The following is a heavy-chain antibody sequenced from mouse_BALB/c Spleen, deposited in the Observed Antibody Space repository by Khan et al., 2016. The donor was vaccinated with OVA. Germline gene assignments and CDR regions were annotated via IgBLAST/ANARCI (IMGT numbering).Heavy chain of an antibody. V-gene: IGHV3-2*02. CDR3: ERGNYYGYYIDY. CDR2: ISYSGVT. Sequence: VRLQQSGPGLVKPSQSLSLTCTVTGYSITSGYAWNWIRQFPGNKLEWMGYISYSGVTSYTPSLKSRISITRDTSKNQFFLQLTSVTTEDTATYYCERGNYYGYYIDYWGQGTTLTVSS. D-gene: IGHD1-2*01. J-gene: IGHJ2*01. CDR1: GYSITSGYA.